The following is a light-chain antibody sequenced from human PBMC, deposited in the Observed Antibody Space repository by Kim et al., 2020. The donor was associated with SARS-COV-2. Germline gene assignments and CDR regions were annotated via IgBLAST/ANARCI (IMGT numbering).Light chain of an antibody. J-gene: IGKJ4*01. CDR2: GAS. Sequence: GSPGQRTLRSCTASQNGDSDVAWYQQKPGQAPRLLLDGASIRATGTPDRFSGSGSGTEFTLTISCLQSEDCALYYWQQYDEWPLTFGGGTKVDIK. V-gene: IGKV3-15*01. CDR1: QNGDSD. CDR3: QQYDEWPLT.